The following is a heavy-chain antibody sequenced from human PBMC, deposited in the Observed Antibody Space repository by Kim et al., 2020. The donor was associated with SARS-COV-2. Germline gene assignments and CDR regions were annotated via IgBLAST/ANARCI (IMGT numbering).Heavy chain of an antibody. V-gene: IGHV3-48*03. CDR1: GFTFSSYE. CDR2: ISSSVITI. Sequence: GGSLRLSCAASGFTFSSYEMNWVRQAPGKGLEWVSYISSSVITIYYADSVKGRFTISRDNAKNSLYLQMTSLRAEDTADYYCARSTVTYDYWGGGTLVTV. J-gene: IGHJ4*02. D-gene: IGHD4-17*01. CDR3: ARSTVTYDY.